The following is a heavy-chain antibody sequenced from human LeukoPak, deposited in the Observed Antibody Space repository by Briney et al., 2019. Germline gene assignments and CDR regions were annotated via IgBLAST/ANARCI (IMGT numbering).Heavy chain of an antibody. CDR2: IYTSGST. J-gene: IGHJ5*02. Sequence: SETLSLTCTVSGGSISSYYWSWIRQPAGKGLEWIGRIYTSGSTNYNPSLKSRVTMSVDTSKNQFSLKLSSVTAADTAVYYCARERNVLLWFGELSRYFGELGWFVPWGQGTLVTVSS. CDR1: GGSISSYY. V-gene: IGHV4-4*07. D-gene: IGHD3-10*01. CDR3: ARERNVLLWFGELSRYFGELGWFVP.